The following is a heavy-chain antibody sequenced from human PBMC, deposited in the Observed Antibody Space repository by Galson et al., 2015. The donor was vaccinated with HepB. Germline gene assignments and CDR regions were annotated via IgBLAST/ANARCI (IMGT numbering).Heavy chain of an antibody. CDR3: ARGQLGLYYDSSGYSNIFDP. D-gene: IGHD3-22*01. J-gene: IGHJ5*02. Sequence: CAISGDSVSSNSAAWNWIRQSPSRGLEWLGRTYYRSKWDNDYAISVKSRITINPDTSKNQFSLQMKSVTPEDTAVYYCARGQLGLYYDSSGYSNIFDPWGQGTLVTASS. CDR1: GDSVSSNSAA. CDR2: TYYRSKWDN. V-gene: IGHV6-1*01.